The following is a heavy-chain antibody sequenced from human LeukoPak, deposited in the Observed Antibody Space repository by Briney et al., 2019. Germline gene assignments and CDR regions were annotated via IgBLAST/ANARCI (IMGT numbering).Heavy chain of an antibody. V-gene: IGHV3-7*01. J-gene: IGHJ4*02. CDR3: AKDHEYDYGSGSFWFDLDY. Sequence: GGSLRLSCAASGFPFREYWMSWVRQAPGKGLEWVANIKQDGSETYYVDSVKGRFTTSRDNARNSVYLQMNSLRAEDTAVYYWAKDHEYDYGSGSFWFDLDYWGQEILVTVAS. CDR1: GFPFREYW. CDR2: IKQDGSET. D-gene: IGHD3-10*01.